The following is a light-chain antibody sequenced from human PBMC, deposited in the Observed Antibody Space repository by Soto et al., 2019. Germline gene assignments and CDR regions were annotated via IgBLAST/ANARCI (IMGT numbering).Light chain of an antibody. CDR1: QSVSSN. CDR3: QQYNNWPSLT. Sequence: EIVMTQSPATLSVSPGERATLSCRASQSVSSNLAWYQQKPGQAPRLLIYGASTRATGIPARFSGSVSGTEFTLTISSLQSEDFAVYYCQQYNNWPSLTFGGGTKVESK. CDR2: GAS. J-gene: IGKJ4*01. V-gene: IGKV3-15*01.